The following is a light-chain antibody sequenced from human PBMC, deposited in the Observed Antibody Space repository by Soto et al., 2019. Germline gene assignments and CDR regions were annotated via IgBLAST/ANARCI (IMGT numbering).Light chain of an antibody. Sequence: EVVLTQSPGTLSLSPGERTTLSCRASQSVSSSYLAWYQQKPGQAPRLLIYAASSRATGITDRFSGSGSGTDFTITISRLEPEDFAVYYCQQYGSSRWTFGQGTKVEIK. CDR2: AAS. CDR3: QQYGSSRWT. J-gene: IGKJ1*01. CDR1: QSVSSSY. V-gene: IGKV3-20*01.